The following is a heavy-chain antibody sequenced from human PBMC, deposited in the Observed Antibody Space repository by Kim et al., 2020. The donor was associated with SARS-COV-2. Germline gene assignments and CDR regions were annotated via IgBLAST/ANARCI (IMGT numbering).Heavy chain of an antibody. CDR1: GFTFSSYS. D-gene: IGHD3-9*01. CDR2: ISSSSSYI. V-gene: IGHV3-21*01. J-gene: IGHJ6*02. CDR3: AREGTRTYYDILTGYHYYGMDV. Sequence: GGSLRLSCAASGFTFSSYSMNWVRQAPGKGLEWVSSISSSSSYIYYADSVKGRFTISRDNAKNSLYLQMNSLRAEDTAVYYCAREGTRTYYDILTGYHYYGMDVWGQGNTVTVSS.